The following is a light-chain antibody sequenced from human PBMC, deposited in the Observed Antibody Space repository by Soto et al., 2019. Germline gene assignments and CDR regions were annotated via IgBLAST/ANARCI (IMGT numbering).Light chain of an antibody. J-gene: IGLJ3*02. CDR3: AILDLTWSAWV. V-gene: IGLV1-44*01. CDR2: SND. CDR1: TSNIGSNT. Sequence: QSVLTQPPSASGTPGQRVTISCSGTTSNIGSNTVSWYHHLPGTAPKLLIYSNDQRPSGVPDRFSGSKSGTSASLAISGLQSEDEADYYCAILDLTWSAWVFGGGTKLTVL.